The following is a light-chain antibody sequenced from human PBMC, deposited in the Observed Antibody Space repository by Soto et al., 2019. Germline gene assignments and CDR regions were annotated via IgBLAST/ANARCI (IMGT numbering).Light chain of an antibody. Sequence: QAALTQPASVCGSPGQAITIPCPGTSSDVGSNNLVSWYQQHPGKAPKLLIYEGSKRPSGVSNRFSGSKSGNTASLTISGLQAEDEADYYCCSYAGGYVFGTGTKVTVL. CDR1: SSDVGSNNL. CDR2: EGS. J-gene: IGLJ1*01. V-gene: IGLV2-23*01. CDR3: CSYAGGYV.